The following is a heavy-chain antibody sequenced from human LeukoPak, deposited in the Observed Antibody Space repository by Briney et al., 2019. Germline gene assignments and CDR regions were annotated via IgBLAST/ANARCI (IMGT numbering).Heavy chain of an antibody. CDR2: INHSGST. D-gene: IGHD3-3*01. V-gene: IGHV4-34*01. CDR3: ARGSGTIFGVVITKWWFDP. J-gene: IGHJ5*02. CDR1: GGSFSGYY. Sequence: SETLSLTCAVYGGSFSGYYWSWIRQPPGKGLEWIGEINHSGSTNYNPSLKSRVTISVDTSKNQFSLKLSSVTAADTAVYYCARGSGTIFGVVITKWWFDPWGQGTLVTVSS.